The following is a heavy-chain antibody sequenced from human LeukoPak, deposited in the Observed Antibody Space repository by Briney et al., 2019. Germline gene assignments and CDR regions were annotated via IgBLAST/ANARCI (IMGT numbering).Heavy chain of an antibody. CDR3: AREEAGTTFDY. Sequence: PGGSLRLSCAASGFTFSSYSMNWVRQAPGKGLEWVSSISSSSSYIYYADSVKGRFTISRDNAKNSLYPQMNSLRAEDTAVYYCAREEAGTTFDYWGQGTLVTVSS. D-gene: IGHD1-7*01. CDR1: GFTFSSYS. CDR2: ISSSSSYI. J-gene: IGHJ4*02. V-gene: IGHV3-21*01.